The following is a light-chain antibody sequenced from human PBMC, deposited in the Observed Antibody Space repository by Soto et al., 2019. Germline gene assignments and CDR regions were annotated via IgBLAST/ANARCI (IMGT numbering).Light chain of an antibody. CDR3: QQRSNWPPVT. CDR2: GAS. V-gene: IGKV3-11*01. Sequence: EIVMTQSSATLSVSPGARVILSCRASQSINSDLAWYQQKPGQAPRLLISGASTRAAGISARFSGSGSGTDFTLTISSLEPEDFGVYYCQQRSNWPPVTFGGGTKVDIK. CDR1: QSINSD. J-gene: IGKJ4*01.